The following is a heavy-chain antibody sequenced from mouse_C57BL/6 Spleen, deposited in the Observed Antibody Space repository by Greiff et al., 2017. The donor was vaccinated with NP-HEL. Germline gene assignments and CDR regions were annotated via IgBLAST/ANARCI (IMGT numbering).Heavy chain of an antibody. CDR3: ARYYYGSSYLRYFDV. CDR1: GYTFTSYW. CDR2: IDPNSGGT. V-gene: IGHV1-72*01. Sequence: QVQLQQPGAELVKPGASVKLSCKASGYTFTSYWMHWVKPRPGRGLEWIGRIDPNSGGTKYNEKFKSKATLTVDKPSSTAYMQLSSLTSEDSAVYYCARYYYGSSYLRYFDVWGTGTTVTVSS. J-gene: IGHJ1*03. D-gene: IGHD1-1*01.